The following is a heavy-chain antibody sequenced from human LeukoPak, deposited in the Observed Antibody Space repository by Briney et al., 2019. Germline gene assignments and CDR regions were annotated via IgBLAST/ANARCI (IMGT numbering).Heavy chain of an antibody. D-gene: IGHD2-2*01. Sequence: QPGGSLRLSCAASGFTFNTYSMNWVRQAPGKGLEWVSYISGSSSTIYYADSVKGRFTISRDNAKNSLYLQMNSLRAEDTAVYYCANHLACGSTSCPPFDYWGQGTLVTVSS. CDR1: GFTFNTYS. V-gene: IGHV3-48*04. CDR3: ANHLACGSTSCPPFDY. J-gene: IGHJ4*02. CDR2: ISGSSSTI.